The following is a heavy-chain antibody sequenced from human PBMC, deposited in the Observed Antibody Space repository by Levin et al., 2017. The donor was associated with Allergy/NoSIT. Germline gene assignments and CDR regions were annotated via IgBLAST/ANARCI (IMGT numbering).Heavy chain of an antibody. CDR3: AIWGRGYSYAFDY. D-gene: IGHD5-18*01. CDR2: IYYSGST. V-gene: IGHV4-59*01. J-gene: IGHJ4*02. Sequence: SQTLSLTCTVSGGSISSYYWSWIRQPPGKGLEWIGYIYYSGSTNYNPSLKSRVTISVDTSKNQFSLKLSSVTAADTAVYYCAIWGRGYSYAFDYWGQGTLVTVSS. CDR1: GGSISSYY.